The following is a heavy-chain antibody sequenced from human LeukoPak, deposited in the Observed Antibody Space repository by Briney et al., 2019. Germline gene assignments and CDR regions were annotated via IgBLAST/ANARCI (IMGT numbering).Heavy chain of an antibody. D-gene: IGHD6-25*01. CDR3: ARGGYYFDY. V-gene: IGHV4-4*07. CDR1: GGSISSYY. Sequence: PSETLSLTCTVSGGSISSYYWSWIRQPAGKGLEWIGRIYTSGSTNYNPSLESRVTISQDTSKNRISLTLRSVTAADTAVYYCARGGYYFDYWGQGTLVTVSS. CDR2: IYTSGST. J-gene: IGHJ4*02.